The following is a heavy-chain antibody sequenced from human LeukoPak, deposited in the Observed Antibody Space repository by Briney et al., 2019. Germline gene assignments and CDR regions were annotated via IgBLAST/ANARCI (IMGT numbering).Heavy chain of an antibody. CDR2: ISGKGDST. CDR3: AKGGHFSCFDP. Sequence: GGSLRLSCAASGLTFKNYAMTWVRQAPGKGLEWVSTISGKGDSTYYADSVKGRFTISRDNSKNTLSLQMNSLRADDTAVYYCAKGGHFSCFDPWGQGTLVTVSS. D-gene: IGHD1-26*01. CDR1: GLTFKNYA. J-gene: IGHJ5*02. V-gene: IGHV3-23*01.